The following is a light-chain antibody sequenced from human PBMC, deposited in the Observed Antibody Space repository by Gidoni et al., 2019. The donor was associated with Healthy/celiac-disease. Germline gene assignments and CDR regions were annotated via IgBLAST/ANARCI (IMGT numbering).Light chain of an antibody. V-gene: IGKV1-39*01. CDR1: QSISSY. J-gene: IGKJ1*01. Sequence: DIQMTQSPSSLSASVGDRVTITCRASQSISSYLNWYQQKPGKAPKPLIYVASSLQSGVPSRFSGSGSGTDFTLTISSLQPEDFATYYCQQSYSTPPRTFGQGTKVEIK. CDR2: VAS. CDR3: QQSYSTPPRT.